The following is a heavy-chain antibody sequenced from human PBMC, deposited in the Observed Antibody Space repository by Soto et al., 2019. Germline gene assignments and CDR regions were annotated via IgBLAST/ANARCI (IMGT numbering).Heavy chain of an antibody. J-gene: IGHJ4*02. Sequence: ASVKVSCKAAAYTFTSYDINLVRQATGQDFEWMGWMNPNNGSTTYAQKFQGRVTMTTDTSTSTAYMELRSLRSDDTAVYYCATVIARLRGFFDYWGQGTLVTLSS. CDR2: MNPNNGST. V-gene: IGHV1-18*01. CDR1: AYTFTSYD. CDR3: ATVIARLRGFFDY. D-gene: IGHD4-17*01.